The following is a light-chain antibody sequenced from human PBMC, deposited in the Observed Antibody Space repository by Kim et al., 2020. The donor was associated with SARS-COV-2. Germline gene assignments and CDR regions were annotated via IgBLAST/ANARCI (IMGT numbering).Light chain of an antibody. CDR2: EVS. CDR3: CSYARTSYV. J-gene: IGLJ1*01. CDR1: SSDIGAYEN. Sequence: PGQSFTNSCTRSSSDIGAYENVAWYQQHPGKAPKLMISEVSKRSSGVPDRFSGSKSGNAASLTVSGLQAEDEADYYCCSYARTSYVFGTGTKVTVL. V-gene: IGLV2-8*01.